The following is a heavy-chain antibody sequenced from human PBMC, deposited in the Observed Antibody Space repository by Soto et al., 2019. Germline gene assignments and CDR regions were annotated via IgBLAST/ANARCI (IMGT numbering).Heavy chain of an antibody. CDR2: ISGSGGST. D-gene: IGHD2-15*01. Sequence: GGSLRLSCAASGFTFSSYAMSWVRQAPGKGLEWVSAISGSGGSTYYADSVKGRFTISRDNSKNPLYLQMNSLRAEDTAVYYCAKGATPLRDYYYYYMDVWGKGTTVTVSS. V-gene: IGHV3-23*01. J-gene: IGHJ6*03. CDR3: AKGATPLRDYYYYYMDV. CDR1: GFTFSSYA.